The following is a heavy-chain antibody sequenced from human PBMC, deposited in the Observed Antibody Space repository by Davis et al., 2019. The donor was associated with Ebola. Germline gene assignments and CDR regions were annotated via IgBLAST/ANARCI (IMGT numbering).Heavy chain of an antibody. Sequence: PGGSLRLSCAASGFTFSTYSMNWVRQAPGKGLEWISYITSSSLIHLADSVRGRFTISRDNAKNSLYLQLNSLRDEDTAVYYCAREARYAIGVNDYWGQGTLVTVSS. CDR1: GFTFSTYS. CDR3: AREARYAIGVNDY. J-gene: IGHJ4*02. CDR2: ITSSSLI. D-gene: IGHD3-3*01. V-gene: IGHV3-48*02.